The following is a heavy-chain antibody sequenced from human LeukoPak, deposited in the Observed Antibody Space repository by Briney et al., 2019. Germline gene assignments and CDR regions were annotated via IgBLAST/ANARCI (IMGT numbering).Heavy chain of an antibody. CDR3: ARGHRTGWEIYFDY. CDR2: INQDGNEK. V-gene: IGHV3-7*01. CDR1: GFTFNSYW. D-gene: IGHD6-19*01. J-gene: IGHJ4*02. Sequence: PGGSLRLSCAASGFTFNSYWMTWVRQAPGMGLEWVANINQDGNEKYYVDSVKGRFTISRDNAKNSLYLQMNSLRAEDTAVYYCARGHRTGWEIYFDYWGQGTLVSASS.